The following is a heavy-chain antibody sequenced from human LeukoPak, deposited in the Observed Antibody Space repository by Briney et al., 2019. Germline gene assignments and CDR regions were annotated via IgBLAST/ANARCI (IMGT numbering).Heavy chain of an antibody. CDR1: GFTFSSYS. D-gene: IGHD1-26*01. CDR3: ASTRGLSGAFDI. CDR2: ISSSSSYI. V-gene: IGHV3-21*01. J-gene: IGHJ3*02. Sequence: GGSLRLSCAASGFTFSSYSMNWVRQAPGKGLEWVSSISSSSSYIYYADSVKGRFTISRDNAKNSLYLLMNSLRAEDTAVYYCASTRGLSGAFDIWGQGTMVTVSS.